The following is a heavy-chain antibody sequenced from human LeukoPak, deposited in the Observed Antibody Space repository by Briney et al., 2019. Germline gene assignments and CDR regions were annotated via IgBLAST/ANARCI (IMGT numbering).Heavy chain of an antibody. CDR2: ISSSSSSI. D-gene: IGHD6-19*01. Sequence: PGGSLRLSCAASGFTFISYSMNWVRQAPGKGLEWVSYISSSSSSIKYADSVEGRFTISRDNAKNSLFLQMNSLRDEDTAVYYCARDRYSSGWFGAFDIWGQGTVVTVSS. CDR3: ARDRYSSGWFGAFDI. V-gene: IGHV3-48*02. J-gene: IGHJ3*02. CDR1: GFTFISYS.